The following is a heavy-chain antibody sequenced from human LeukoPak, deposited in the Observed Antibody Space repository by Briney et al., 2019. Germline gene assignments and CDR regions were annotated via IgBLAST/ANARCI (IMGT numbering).Heavy chain of an antibody. CDR1: GFTFSSSW. V-gene: IGHV3-7*01. D-gene: IGHD2-15*01. Sequence: GGSLRLSCAASGFTFSSSWMSWVRQAPGMGLEWVANIKQDGSEKYYVDSVKGRYTISRDNAKNSLYLQMNSLRAEDTAVYCCAIGDSFDYWGQGTLVTVSS. CDR3: AIGDSFDY. J-gene: IGHJ4*02. CDR2: IKQDGSEK.